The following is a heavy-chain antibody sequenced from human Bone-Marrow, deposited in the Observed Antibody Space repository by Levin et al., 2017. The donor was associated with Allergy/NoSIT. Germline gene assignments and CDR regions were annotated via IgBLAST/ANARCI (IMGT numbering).Heavy chain of an antibody. J-gene: IGHJ4*02. CDR2: IGRSGNTI. Sequence: QTGGSLRLSCAVSGFTFRSFEMNWVRQPPGKGLEWLSYIGRSGNTIQYADSVKGRFIISEDNAKNSLYLQLNSLRAEDTAVYYCARDGGSGWEFDYWGQGTLVTVSS. CDR3: ARDGGSGWEFDY. D-gene: IGHD6-19*01. V-gene: IGHV3-48*03. CDR1: GFTFRSFE.